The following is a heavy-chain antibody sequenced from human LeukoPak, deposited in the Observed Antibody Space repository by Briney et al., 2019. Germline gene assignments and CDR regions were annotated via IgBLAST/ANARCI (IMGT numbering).Heavy chain of an antibody. Sequence: GGSLRLSCVASKFTFGSDWMHWVRQAPGKGLVWLSRINTDGSSTTYADSVKGRFTISRDNAKNTLYLQMNSLRAEDTAVYYCIRGHDYGDYVSAFDIWGQGTTVTVSS. V-gene: IGHV3-74*01. D-gene: IGHD4-17*01. J-gene: IGHJ3*02. CDR3: IRGHDYGDYVSAFDI. CDR1: KFTFGSDW. CDR2: INTDGSST.